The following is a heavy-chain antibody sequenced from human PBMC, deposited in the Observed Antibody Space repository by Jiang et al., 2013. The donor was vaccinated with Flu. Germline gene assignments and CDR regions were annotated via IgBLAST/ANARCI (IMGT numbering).Heavy chain of an antibody. Sequence: GSGLVKPSETLSLTCTVSGGSISSSSYYWGWIRQPPGKGLEWIGSIYYSGSTYYNPSLKSRVTISVDTSKNQFSLKLSSVTAADTAVYYCARDRGYDLFDYWGQGTLVTVSS. CDR1: GGSISSSSYY. CDR3: ARDRGYDLFDY. D-gene: IGHD1-1*01. CDR2: IYYSGST. J-gene: IGHJ4*02. V-gene: IGHV4-39*07.